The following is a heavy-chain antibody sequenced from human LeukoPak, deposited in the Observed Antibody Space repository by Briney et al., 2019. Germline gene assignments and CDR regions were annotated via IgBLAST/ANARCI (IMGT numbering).Heavy chain of an antibody. CDR3: ARGLGYYDSSGYQKSFDY. J-gene: IGHJ4*02. CDR1: GYSFTTYA. Sequence: ASVKVSCKASGYSFTTYAMNWVRQAPGQGLEWMGWINAGNGNTKYSQKFQGRVTITRDTSASTAYMELSSLRSEDTAVYYCARGLGYYDSSGYQKSFDYWGQGTLVTVSS. V-gene: IGHV1-3*01. CDR2: INAGNGNT. D-gene: IGHD3-22*01.